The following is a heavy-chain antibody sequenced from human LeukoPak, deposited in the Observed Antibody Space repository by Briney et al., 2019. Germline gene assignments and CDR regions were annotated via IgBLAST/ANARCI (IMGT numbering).Heavy chain of an antibody. CDR3: AREDGYCSGGNCYSYFDS. V-gene: IGHV3-7*01. CDR2: IKKTGSET. Sequence: GGSLRLSCAASGFTFSHFWMSWVRQAPGKGLEWVAYIKKTGSETYYVDSVKGRFTITRDNTRNSLFLQMYSLRAEDTTVYFCAREDGYCSGGNCYSYFDSWGQGTLVTVSS. J-gene: IGHJ4*02. D-gene: IGHD2-15*01. CDR1: GFTFSHFW.